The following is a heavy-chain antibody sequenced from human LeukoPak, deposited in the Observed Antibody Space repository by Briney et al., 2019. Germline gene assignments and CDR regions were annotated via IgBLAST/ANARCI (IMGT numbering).Heavy chain of an antibody. CDR1: GGSISSYY. CDR3: ARDALDSSGWFCHGMDV. J-gene: IGHJ6*02. D-gene: IGHD6-19*01. Sequence: SETLSLTCTVSGGSISSYYWNWIRQSAGRGLEWIGRFYTGGSTNYNPSLKSRVTMSVDTSKNQFSLKLTSVIAADTAVYYCARDALDSSGWFCHGMDVWGQGTTVTVSS. CDR2: FYTGGST. V-gene: IGHV4-4*07.